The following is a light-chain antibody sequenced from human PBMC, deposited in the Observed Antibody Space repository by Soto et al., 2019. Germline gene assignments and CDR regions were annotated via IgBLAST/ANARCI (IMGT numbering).Light chain of an antibody. V-gene: IGKV1-33*01. CDR3: QQYDCPALT. J-gene: IGKJ4*01. CDR2: DAA. CDR1: QNINTY. Sequence: DIQMTQSPSSLSASVGDRVTMTCQASQNINTYLNWYQQRPGQAPKLLTYDAAILDPGDPSRVSGSGAWTEFTCTIDSLQPKDIASYYCQQYDCPALTFGGGTKVE.